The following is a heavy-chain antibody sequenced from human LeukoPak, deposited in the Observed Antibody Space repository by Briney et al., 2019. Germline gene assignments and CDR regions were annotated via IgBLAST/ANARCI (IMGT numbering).Heavy chain of an antibody. CDR1: GGSFSGYY. CDR2: INHSGST. J-gene: IGHJ3*02. Sequence: SETLSLTCAVYGGSFSGYYWSWIRQPPGKGLEWIGEINHSGSTNYNPSLKSRVTISVDTSKNQLSLKLSSVTAADTAVYYCARRRWGYSYGRLGAFDIWGQGTMVTVSS. CDR3: ARRRWGYSYGRLGAFDI. D-gene: IGHD5-18*01. V-gene: IGHV4-34*01.